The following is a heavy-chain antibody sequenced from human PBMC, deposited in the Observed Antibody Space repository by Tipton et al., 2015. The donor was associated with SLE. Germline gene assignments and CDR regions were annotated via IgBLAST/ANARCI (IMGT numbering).Heavy chain of an antibody. Sequence: LRLSCAVYGGSFSGYYWSWIRQPPGKGLEWIGEINHSGSTNYNPSLKSRVTISVDTSKNQFSLKLSSVTAADTAVYYCARGFTMVRGVFDYWGQGTLVTVSS. CDR1: GGSFSGYY. J-gene: IGHJ4*02. CDR2: INHSGST. V-gene: IGHV4-34*01. CDR3: ARGFTMVRGVFDY. D-gene: IGHD3-10*01.